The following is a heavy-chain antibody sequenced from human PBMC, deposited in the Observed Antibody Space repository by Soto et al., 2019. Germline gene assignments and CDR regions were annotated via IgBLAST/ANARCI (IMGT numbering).Heavy chain of an antibody. J-gene: IGHJ4*02. CDR3: ARRYGASFDY. V-gene: IGHV4-59*01. CDR1: GGSISSYF. D-gene: IGHD4-17*01. CDR2: IYYSGST. Sequence: PSETLSLTCAVSGGSISSYFWSWIRQPPGKGLEWIGYIYYSGSTNYNPSLKSRVTISVDTSKNQFSLKLSSVTAADTAVYYCARRYGASFDYWGQGTLVTVSS.